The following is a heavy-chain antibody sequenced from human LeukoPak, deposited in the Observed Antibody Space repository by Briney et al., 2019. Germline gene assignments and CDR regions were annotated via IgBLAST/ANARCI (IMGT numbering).Heavy chain of an antibody. CDR3: ARGGSTTRKYYYYYYMDV. J-gene: IGHJ6*03. D-gene: IGHD2-15*01. V-gene: IGHV1-2*02. CDR1: GYTFTGYY. CDR2: INPNSGGT. Sequence: ASVKVSCKASGYTFTGYYMHWVRQAPGQGLEWMGWINPNSGGTNYAQKFQGRVTMTRDTSISTAYMELSRLRSDDTAVYYCARGGSTTRKYYYYYYMDVWGKGTTVTVSS.